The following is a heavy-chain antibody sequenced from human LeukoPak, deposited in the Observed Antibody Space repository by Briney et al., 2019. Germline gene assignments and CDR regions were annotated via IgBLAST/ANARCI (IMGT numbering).Heavy chain of an antibody. D-gene: IGHD3-3*01. CDR3: ARGSEAATIFY. Sequence: PGGSLRLSCAASGFTVSSNYMNWVRQAPGKGLEWVSVIFSGGSTYYADSVKGRFIISRDNSRNTLYLQMNSLRAEDTAVYYCARGSEAATIFYWGQGTLVTVSS. CDR1: GFTVSSNY. CDR2: IFSGGST. V-gene: IGHV3-53*01. J-gene: IGHJ4*02.